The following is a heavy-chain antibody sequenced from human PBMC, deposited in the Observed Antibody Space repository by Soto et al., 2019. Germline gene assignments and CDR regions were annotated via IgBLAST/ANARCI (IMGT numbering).Heavy chain of an antibody. D-gene: IGHD3-16*01. CDR1: GFTFSSYG. V-gene: IGHV3-33*01. CDR3: ARDGDVNTGFGKDY. J-gene: IGHJ4*02. CDR2: IWHDGGNK. Sequence: GSLRLSCAASGFTFSSYGMHWVRQAPGKGLEWVAFIWHDGGNKFYAESVKGRFTISRDNSKNTLYLQMTSLSAEDTAMYYCARDGDVNTGFGKDYWGQGTLVTVSS.